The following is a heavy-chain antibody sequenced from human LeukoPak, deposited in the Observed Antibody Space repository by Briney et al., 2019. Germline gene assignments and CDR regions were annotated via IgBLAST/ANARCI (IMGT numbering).Heavy chain of an antibody. D-gene: IGHD2-2*01. V-gene: IGHV4-38-2*01. J-gene: IGHJ4*02. Sequence: SETLSLTCAVSGYSISSGYYWGWIRQPPGKGLEWIGSIYYSGSTYYNPSLKSRVTISVDTSKNQFSLKLSSVTAADTAVYYCARHKNCSSTSCYLFDYWGQGTLVTVSS. CDR3: ARHKNCSSTSCYLFDY. CDR2: IYYSGST. CDR1: GYSISSGYY.